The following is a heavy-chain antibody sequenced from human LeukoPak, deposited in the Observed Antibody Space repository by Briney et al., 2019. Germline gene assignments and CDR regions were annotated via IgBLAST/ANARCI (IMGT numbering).Heavy chain of an antibody. CDR3: ARGRLDTSGYYYSFDD. CDR1: GYTFTSYD. J-gene: IGHJ4*02. CDR2: MNPNSANT. Sequence: ASVKVSCKASGYTFTSYDINWVRQATGQGLEWMGWMNPNSANTGYAQKFQGRVTMTRNTSISIAYMELSSLSSEDTAVYYCARGRLDTSGYYYSFDDWGQGTLVTVSS. D-gene: IGHD3-22*01. V-gene: IGHV1-8*01.